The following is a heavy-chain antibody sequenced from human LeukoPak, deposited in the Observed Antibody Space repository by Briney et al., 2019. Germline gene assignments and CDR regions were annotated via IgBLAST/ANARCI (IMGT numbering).Heavy chain of an antibody. CDR1: GYTFTGYY. V-gene: IGHV1-2*02. D-gene: IGHD3-16*02. Sequence: VASVKVSCKASGYTFTGYYMHWVRQAPGQGLEWMGWINPNSGGTNYAQKFQGRVTMTRDTSISTAYMELSGLRSDDTAVYYCARGPANYDYVWGSYREYYFDYWGQGTLVTVSS. J-gene: IGHJ4*02. CDR2: INPNSGGT. CDR3: ARGPANYDYVWGSYREYYFDY.